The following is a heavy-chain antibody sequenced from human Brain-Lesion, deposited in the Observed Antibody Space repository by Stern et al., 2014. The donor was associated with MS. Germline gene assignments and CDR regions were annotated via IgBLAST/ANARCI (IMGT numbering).Heavy chain of an antibody. D-gene: IGHD3-10*01. V-gene: IGHV3-74*02. CDR2: VNNDGRRK. J-gene: IGHJ5*01. Sequence: EVQLVESGGGLVQPGGSLRLSCAASGFTFSNYWMHWVRQAPGKGLVWVSRVNNDGRRKRYADSVKGRVTMSRDNAKNTLYLQMNSLRVEDTAIYYCARGERWFDSWGQGTLVTVSS. CDR1: GFTFSNYW. CDR3: ARGERWFDS.